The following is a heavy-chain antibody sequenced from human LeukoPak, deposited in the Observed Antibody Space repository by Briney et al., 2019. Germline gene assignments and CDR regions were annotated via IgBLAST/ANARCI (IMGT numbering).Heavy chain of an antibody. CDR1: GFIVNWCA. Sequence: GGSLRLSCAASGFIVNWCAMSWVRQAPGKGLAWVSLIYSDGVTQHADSVKGRFTISRDNSKNTLYLQMNSLRDEDTAVYFCARDRAEGKTWVEFDPWGQGTLVTVSS. CDR2: IYSDGVT. CDR3: ARDRAEGKTWVEFDP. V-gene: IGHV3-66*02. J-gene: IGHJ5*02.